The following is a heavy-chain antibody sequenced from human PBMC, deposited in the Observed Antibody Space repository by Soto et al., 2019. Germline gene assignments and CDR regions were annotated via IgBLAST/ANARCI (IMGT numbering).Heavy chain of an antibody. Sequence: EVQLIESGGGWVQPGTSLRVSCAASGFTFHEYAMHWVRQAPGKGLEWVSGISSDGDTIAYADSVQGRFTVFRDNAKNSRYLQMNSRRAEDTALYYCTKGGYDLIYDFGMDVWGQGTTVTVSS. J-gene: IGHJ6*02. CDR2: ISSDGDTI. V-gene: IGHV3-9*01. CDR1: GFTFHEYA. D-gene: IGHD5-12*01. CDR3: TKGGYDLIYDFGMDV.